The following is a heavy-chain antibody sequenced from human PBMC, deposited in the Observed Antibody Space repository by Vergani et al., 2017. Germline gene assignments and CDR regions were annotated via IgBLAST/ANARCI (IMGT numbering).Heavy chain of an antibody. V-gene: IGHV4-59*12. CDR3: ARMGGYDEGDAFRIGYFDS. J-gene: IGHJ4*02. Sequence: QVQLQESGPGLVKPSETLSLTCTVSGGSITNNFWSWIRRPPGKGLEWIGYIHHSGATNSKSSLRSRVSISIDTSKSSFSLKLNSVTAADTAMYYCARMGGYDEGDAFRIGYFDSWGPGILVTVSS. D-gene: IGHD3-22*01. CDR1: GGSITNNF. CDR2: IHHSGAT.